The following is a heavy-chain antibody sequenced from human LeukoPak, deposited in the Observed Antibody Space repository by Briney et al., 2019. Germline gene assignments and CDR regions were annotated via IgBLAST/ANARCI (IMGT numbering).Heavy chain of an antibody. D-gene: IGHD2-2*01. V-gene: IGHV4-34*01. CDR1: GGSFSGYY. CDR2: INHSGST. J-gene: IGHJ5*02. CDR3: ARELVVPAATGGWFDP. Sequence: SETLSLTCAVYGGSFSGYYWSWIRQPPGKGREWIGEINHSGSTNYNPSLKSRVTISVDTSKNQFSLKLSSVTAADTAVYYCARELVVPAATGGWFDPWGQGTLVTVSS.